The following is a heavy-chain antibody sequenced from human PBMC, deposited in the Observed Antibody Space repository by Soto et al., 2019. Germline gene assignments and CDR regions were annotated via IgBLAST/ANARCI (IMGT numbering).Heavy chain of an antibody. J-gene: IGHJ6*02. V-gene: IGHV4-39*01. CDR2: LYSSGST. D-gene: IGHD2-2*01. CDR3: ARQEICLGDCSRTSCFPHYYGMDV. CDR1: GGSISSSSYY. Sequence: QLQLQESGPGLVKPSETLSLTCTVSGGSISSSSYYWGWIRQPPGKGLEWIGRLYSSGSTYYNPSLKSRVIRSVDTSKKQFCKQLSSVTATDTAVYYCARQEICLGDCSRTSCFPHYYGMDVWSPWTTVTVSS.